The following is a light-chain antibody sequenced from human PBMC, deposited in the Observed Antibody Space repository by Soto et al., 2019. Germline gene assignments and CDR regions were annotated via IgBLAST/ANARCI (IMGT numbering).Light chain of an antibody. CDR1: SSDIGNYDF. CDR2: EVT. CDR3: SSYGGFNNVL. Sequence: QSVLTQPASVSGSPGQSITLSCTGTSSDIGNYDFVSWYQQHPGKAPKLIIYEVTNRPSGISNRFSGSKSGNTASLTISGLQSEDEAAYYCSSYGGFNNVLFGGGTQLTVL. V-gene: IGLV2-14*01. J-gene: IGLJ2*01.